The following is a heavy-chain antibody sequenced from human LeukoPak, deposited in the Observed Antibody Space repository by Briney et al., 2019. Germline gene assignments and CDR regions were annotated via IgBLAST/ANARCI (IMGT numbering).Heavy chain of an antibody. D-gene: IGHD1-1*01. CDR2: IFPGDSDT. CDR3: ASPRGNWNYDY. Sequence: GESLKISCKGSGYSFTSYWIGWVRQMPGKGLEYMGVIFPGDSDTRYSPSFQGQVTISADKSINTAYLQWSSLKASDTAMYYCASPRGNWNYDYWGQGTLVTVSS. V-gene: IGHV5-51*01. CDR1: GYSFTSYW. J-gene: IGHJ4*02.